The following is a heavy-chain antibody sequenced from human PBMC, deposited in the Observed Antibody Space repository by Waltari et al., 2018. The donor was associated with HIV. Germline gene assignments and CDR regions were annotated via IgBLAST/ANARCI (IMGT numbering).Heavy chain of an antibody. D-gene: IGHD3-16*01. Sequence: EVQLVESGGGLIQPGGSLRLSCVGSGFIVSSNYMTWVRQAPGKGLDGVSFIYSRGSTDYTYSVRGRFSISGDDSKNTLYLQMNSLAVEDTAIYYCVFSYYEYGVDVWGQGATVTVS. CDR1: GFIVSSNY. V-gene: IGHV3-53*01. J-gene: IGHJ6*02. CDR3: VFSYYEYGVDV. CDR2: IYSRGST.